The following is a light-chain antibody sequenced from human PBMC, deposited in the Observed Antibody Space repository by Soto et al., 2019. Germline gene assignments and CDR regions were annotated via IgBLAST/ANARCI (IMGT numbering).Light chain of an antibody. J-gene: IGKJ2*01. CDR3: QQSDSTPYT. V-gene: IGKV1-39*01. CDR2: AAS. Sequence: DIQMTQSPSSLSASVGDRVTITCRASQSISSYLNWYQQKPGKAPKLLIYAASSLQSGVPSRFSGSGSGTDVTLTISSLKPEDFATYYCQQSDSTPYTFGQGTKLEIK. CDR1: QSISSY.